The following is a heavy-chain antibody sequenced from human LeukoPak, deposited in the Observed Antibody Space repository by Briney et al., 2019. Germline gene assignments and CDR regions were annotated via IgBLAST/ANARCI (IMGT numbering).Heavy chain of an antibody. Sequence: KPGGSLRLSCAASGFTFNNYAMTWVRQAPGKGLEWVSAIGGSGDSTYYVDSVKGRFTISRDNSKNTLYLQMNSLRAEDTAVYYCARDIVPGGYYYYGMDVWGQGTTVTVSS. D-gene: IGHD2-15*01. V-gene: IGHV3-23*01. J-gene: IGHJ6*02. CDR2: IGGSGDST. CDR1: GFTFNNYA. CDR3: ARDIVPGGYYYYGMDV.